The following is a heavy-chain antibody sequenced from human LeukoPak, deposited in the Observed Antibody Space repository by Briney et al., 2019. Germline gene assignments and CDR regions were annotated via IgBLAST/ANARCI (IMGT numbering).Heavy chain of an antibody. Sequence: GGSLRLSCAASGFTFSSYWMSWVRQAPGKGLELVANIKQDGSEKYYVDSVKGRFTISRDNAKNSLYLQMNSLRAEDTAVYYCARGRSGWSEYYFDYWGQGTLVTVSS. D-gene: IGHD6-19*01. CDR2: IKQDGSEK. CDR1: GFTFSSYW. CDR3: ARGRSGWSEYYFDY. J-gene: IGHJ4*02. V-gene: IGHV3-7*01.